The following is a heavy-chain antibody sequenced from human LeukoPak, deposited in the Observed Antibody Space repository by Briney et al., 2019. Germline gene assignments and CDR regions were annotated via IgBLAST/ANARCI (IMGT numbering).Heavy chain of an antibody. V-gene: IGHV3-23*01. D-gene: IGHD3-22*01. J-gene: IGHJ4*02. CDR2: ISGSGGST. CDR1: GFTFSSYA. Sequence: PGGSLRLSCAASGFTFSSYAMSWVRQAPGKGLEWVSAISGSGGSTYYADSVKGRFTISRDNSKNTLYLQMNSLRAEDTAVYYCAKETTYYYDSSGYYRPVYFDYWGQGTLVTVSS. CDR3: AKETTYYYDSSGYYRPVYFDY.